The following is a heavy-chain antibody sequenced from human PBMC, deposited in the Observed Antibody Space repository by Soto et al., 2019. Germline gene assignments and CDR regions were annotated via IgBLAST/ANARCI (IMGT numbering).Heavy chain of an antibody. D-gene: IGHD3-10*01. J-gene: IGHJ6*02. CDR2: LIPIYDEP. CDR3: ARVRDPHLDHYGLDV. Sequence: QVQLVQSGAEVKNPGSSVKVSCKTSGFTFNVYGIHGVRQAPGQGLEWMGGLIPIYDEPYYAQKFQGRVTITADKSTTTGHLELSSLRSEDTAVYFCARVRDPHLDHYGLDVWGQGTTVTVS. V-gene: IGHV1-69*06. CDR1: GFTFNVYG.